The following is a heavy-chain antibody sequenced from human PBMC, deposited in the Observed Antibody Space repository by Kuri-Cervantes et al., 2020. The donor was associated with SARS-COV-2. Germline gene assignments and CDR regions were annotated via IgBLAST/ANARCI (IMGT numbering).Heavy chain of an antibody. CDR2: FDPEDGET. CDR1: GFPLTELS. V-gene: IGHV1-24*01. D-gene: IGHD6-19*01. CDR3: ATGPAVAGTGVWFDP. Sequence: ASVKVSCKVSGFPLTELSMHWVRQAPGKGLEWMGGFDPEDGETIYAQKFQGGVTMTEDTSTDTAYMELSSLRSEDTAVYYCATGPAVAGTGVWFDPWGQGTLVTVSS. J-gene: IGHJ5*02.